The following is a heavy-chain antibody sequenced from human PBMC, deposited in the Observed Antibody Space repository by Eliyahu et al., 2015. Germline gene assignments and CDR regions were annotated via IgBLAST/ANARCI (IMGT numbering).Heavy chain of an antibody. V-gene: IGHV3-48*03. CDR2: ISASGDII. J-gene: IGHJ6*02. Sequence: EVRVVESGGGLVQPGGSLRLSCXXYEFTFISYGMNWVRQASGKGLEWLSYISASGDIIEYADSVRGRFTISRDNAKSSLTLEMNRLRAEDTALYYCARDNYHYGMDVWGQGTTVTVSS. CDR1: EFTFISYG. D-gene: IGHD5-24*01. CDR3: ARDNYHYGMDV.